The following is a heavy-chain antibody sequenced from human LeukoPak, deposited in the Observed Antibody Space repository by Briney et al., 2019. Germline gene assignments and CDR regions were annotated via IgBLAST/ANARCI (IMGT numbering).Heavy chain of an antibody. CDR2: INPNSGGT. D-gene: IGHD2-2*01. J-gene: IGHJ6*02. CDR3: AREHCSSTSCYGMDV. CDR1: GYTFTGYY. Sequence: ASVKVSCKASGYTFTGYYMHWVRQAPGQGLEWMGWINPNSGGTNYAQKFQGWVTMTRDTSISTAYTELSRLRSDDTAVYYCAREHCSSTSCYGMDVWGQGTTVTVSS. V-gene: IGHV1-2*04.